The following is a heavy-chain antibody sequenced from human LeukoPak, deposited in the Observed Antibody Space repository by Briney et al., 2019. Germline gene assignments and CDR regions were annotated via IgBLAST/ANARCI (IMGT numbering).Heavy chain of an antibody. D-gene: IGHD3-10*01. CDR1: GGTFSSYA. J-gene: IGHJ6*03. CDR3: ARGPKEMVRGARTNSYYYYYMDV. Sequence: SVKVSCKASGGTFSSYAISWVRQAPGQGLEWMGGIIPIFGTANYAQKFQGRVTITADESTSTAYMELSSLRSEDTAVYYCARGPKEMVRGARTNSYYYYYMDVWGKGTTVTISS. V-gene: IGHV1-69*13. CDR2: IIPIFGTA.